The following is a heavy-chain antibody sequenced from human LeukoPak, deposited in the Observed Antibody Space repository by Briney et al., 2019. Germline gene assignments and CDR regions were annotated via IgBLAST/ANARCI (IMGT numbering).Heavy chain of an antibody. Sequence: ASVKVSCKVSGYTFTVTGYYIRWVRRAPGQGLEWMGWINPNSGGTNYAQRFQGRITMTRDTSISTAYMELSSLRSDDTALYYCARVPHRGTIVELPGTILDAFDIWSQGTMVTVSS. J-gene: IGHJ3*02. V-gene: IGHV1-2*02. CDR3: ARVPHRGTIVELPGTILDAFDI. CDR2: INPNSGGT. CDR1: GYTFTVTGYY. D-gene: IGHD1-7*01.